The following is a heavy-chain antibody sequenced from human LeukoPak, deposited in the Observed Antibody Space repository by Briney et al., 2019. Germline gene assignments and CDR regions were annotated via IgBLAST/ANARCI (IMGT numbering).Heavy chain of an antibody. V-gene: IGHV4-39*07. CDR2: IYYNGST. D-gene: IGHD6-13*01. CDR3: AREVSHLIAAAGWFDP. Sequence: SETLSLTCTVSGGSISSTIYYWGWIRQPPGKGLEWIGSIYYNGSTYYSPSLKSRVTISVDTSKNQFSLKLSSVTAADTAVYYCAREVSHLIAAAGWFDPWGQGTLVTVSS. CDR1: GGSISSTIYY. J-gene: IGHJ5*02.